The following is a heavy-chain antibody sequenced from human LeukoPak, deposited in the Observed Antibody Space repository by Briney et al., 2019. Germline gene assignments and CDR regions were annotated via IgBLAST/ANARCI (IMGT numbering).Heavy chain of an antibody. D-gene: IGHD2-15*01. CDR2: IKQDGSEK. CDR1: GFTFSSYW. Sequence: GGSLRLSCAASGFTFSSYWMSWVRQAPGKGVEWVANIKQDGSEKYYVDSVKGRFTISRDNAKNSLYLQMNSLRAEDTAVYYCASHDLNCSGGSCYSNWGQGTLVTVSS. CDR3: ASHDLNCSGGSCYSN. J-gene: IGHJ4*02. V-gene: IGHV3-7*01.